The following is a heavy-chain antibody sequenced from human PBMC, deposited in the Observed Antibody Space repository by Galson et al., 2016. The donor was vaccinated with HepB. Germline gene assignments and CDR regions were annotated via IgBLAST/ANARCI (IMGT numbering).Heavy chain of an antibody. V-gene: IGHV4-31*03. CDR1: GGSISIGGYY. CDR3: ARGGRKGLWGYYFDY. J-gene: IGHJ4*02. Sequence: TLSLTCTVSGGSISIGGYYWSWIRQHPGKGLEWIGYIYHSGKTDCNPSLKSRVAISVDTSKKQFSLKVTSLTAADTAVYFCARGGRKGLWGYYFDYWGQGTLVTVSS. D-gene: IGHD3-16*01. CDR2: IYHSGKT.